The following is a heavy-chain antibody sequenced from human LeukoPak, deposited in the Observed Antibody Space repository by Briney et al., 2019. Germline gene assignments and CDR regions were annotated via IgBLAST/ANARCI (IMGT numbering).Heavy chain of an antibody. CDR1: GGSISGTYY. CDR2: IYYTGTT. V-gene: IGHV4-59*08. CDR3: ARRWVYDKRAFDA. J-gene: IGHJ3*01. Sequence: SETLSLTCTVSGGSISGTYYWSWIRKPPGKGLGWIGYIYYTGTTDSNPSLKSRVTISLDTSKNQFSLNLSSVTAADTAVYYCARRWVYDKRAFDAWGQGTMVTVSS. D-gene: IGHD3-16*01.